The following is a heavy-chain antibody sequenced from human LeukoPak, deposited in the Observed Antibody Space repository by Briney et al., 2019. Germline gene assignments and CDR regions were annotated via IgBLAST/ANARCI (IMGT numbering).Heavy chain of an antibody. Sequence: GGSLRLSCAASGFTFSSYGMSWVREAPGKGLEGVSAISGSGGSTYYADSVKGRFTISRDNSQNTLYLQMNSLRAEDTAVYYCAKDLTIFGVVTPYDYWGQGTLVTVSS. J-gene: IGHJ4*02. CDR3: AKDLTIFGVVTPYDY. D-gene: IGHD3-3*01. CDR1: GFTFSSYG. CDR2: ISGSGGST. V-gene: IGHV3-23*01.